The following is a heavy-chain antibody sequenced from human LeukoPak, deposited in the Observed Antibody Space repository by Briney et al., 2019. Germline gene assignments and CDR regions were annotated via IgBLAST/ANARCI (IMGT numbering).Heavy chain of an antibody. CDR1: GGSISSGDYY. J-gene: IGHJ4*02. V-gene: IGHV4-30-4*08. D-gene: IGHD3-22*01. CDR3: ARGAVYYDSSGYFDY. CDR2: IYYSGST. Sequence: PSETLSLTCTVSGGSISSGDYYWSWIRQPPGKGLEWIGYIYYSGSTYYNPSLKSRVTISVDTSKNQFSLKLSSVTAADTAVYYCARGAVYYDSSGYFDYWGQGTLVTVSS.